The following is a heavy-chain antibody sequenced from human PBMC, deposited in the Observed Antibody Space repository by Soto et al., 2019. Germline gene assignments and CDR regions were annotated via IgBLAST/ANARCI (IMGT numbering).Heavy chain of an antibody. D-gene: IGHD6-19*01. Sequence: GGSLRLSCAASGFTFSSYAMSWVRQAPGKGLEWVSAISGSGGSTYYADSVKGRFTISRDNSKNTLYLQMNSLRAEDTAVYYCAKSPRFGKAVAGTGWFDPWGQGTLVTVSS. CDR1: GFTFSSYA. J-gene: IGHJ5*02. CDR2: ISGSGGST. CDR3: AKSPRFGKAVAGTGWFDP. V-gene: IGHV3-23*01.